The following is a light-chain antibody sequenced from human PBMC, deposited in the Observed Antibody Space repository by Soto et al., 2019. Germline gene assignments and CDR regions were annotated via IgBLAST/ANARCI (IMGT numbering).Light chain of an antibody. Sequence: QSVLTQPRSVSGSPGQSVTISCTGTSSDVGGYNCVSWYQQHPGKAPKLMIYDVTKRPSGVPDRFSGSKSGDTASLTISGLHAADEADSYCCSCAADYTIYVFGTGTKVTVL. V-gene: IGLV2-11*01. J-gene: IGLJ1*01. CDR2: DVT. CDR3: CSCAADYTIYV. CDR1: SSDVGGYNC.